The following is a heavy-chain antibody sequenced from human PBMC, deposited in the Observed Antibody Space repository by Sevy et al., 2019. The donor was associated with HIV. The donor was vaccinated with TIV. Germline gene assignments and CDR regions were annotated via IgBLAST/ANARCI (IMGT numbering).Heavy chain of an antibody. CDR1: GFTFSNYG. Sequence: GGSLRLSCAASGFTFSNYGMHWVRQAPGKGLEWVAVIWHDGSNRYYSDSVKGRFTISRDNSKNTLYLQMNSLRAEDTAVYYWATDQYYYDSSGYYYAQYYFDYWGQGTLVTVSS. D-gene: IGHD3-22*01. CDR2: IWHDGSNR. V-gene: IGHV3-33*01. J-gene: IGHJ4*02. CDR3: ATDQYYYDSSGYYYAQYYFDY.